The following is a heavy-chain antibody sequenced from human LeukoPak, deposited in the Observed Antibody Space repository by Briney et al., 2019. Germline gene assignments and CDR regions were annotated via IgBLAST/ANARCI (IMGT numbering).Heavy chain of an antibody. J-gene: IGHJ6*03. Sequence: PGGSLRLSCAASGFTFSSYGMYWVRQAPGKGLECVAFIRYDESNKGHADSVKGRFTISRDNSRNTVYLQMNSLRPEDTGVYYCAKDYSSRAYYYYYMDVWGKGTTVTVSS. V-gene: IGHV3-30*02. CDR1: GFTFSSYG. CDR2: IRYDESNK. CDR3: AKDYSSRAYYYYYMDV. D-gene: IGHD1-26*01.